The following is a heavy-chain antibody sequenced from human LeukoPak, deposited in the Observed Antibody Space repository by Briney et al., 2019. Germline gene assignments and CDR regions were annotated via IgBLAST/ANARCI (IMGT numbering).Heavy chain of an antibody. J-gene: IGHJ4*02. V-gene: IGHV3-23*01. CDR2: ISGSGDNT. CDR1: GFTFSTYA. CDR3: AKERSSGVYRLFDY. D-gene: IGHD3-22*01. Sequence: GGSLRLSCAASGFTFSTYAMNWVRQAPGKGLEWVSGISGSGDNTHYTDSVKGRFTISRDNSKDTLYLQMNGLRAEDTAVYYCAKERSSGVYRLFDYWGQGTLVTVSS.